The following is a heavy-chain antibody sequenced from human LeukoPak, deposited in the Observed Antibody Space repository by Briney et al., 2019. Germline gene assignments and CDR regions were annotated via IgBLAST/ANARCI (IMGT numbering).Heavy chain of an antibody. V-gene: IGHV5-51*01. J-gene: IGHJ3*02. D-gene: IGHD3-9*01. CDR1: GYSFTSYW. CDR3: ATRPDYDILTGSKFDI. CDR2: IYPGDSDT. Sequence: GESLKISCRGSGYSFTSYWIGWVRQMPGKGLVWMGIIYPGDSDTRYSPSFQGQVTISADNSISTAYLQWSSLKASDTAMYYCATRPDYDILTGSKFDIWGQGTMVTVSS.